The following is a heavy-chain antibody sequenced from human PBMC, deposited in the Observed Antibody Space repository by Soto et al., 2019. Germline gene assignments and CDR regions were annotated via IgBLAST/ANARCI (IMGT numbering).Heavy chain of an antibody. D-gene: IGHD3-22*01. Sequence: GGSLRLSCAASGFTFSSYGMHWVRQAPGKGLEWVAVIWYDGSNKYYADSVKGRFTISRDNSKNTLYLQMNSLRAEDTAVYYCARDRGYYYDSSGYYYYYGMDVWGQGTTVTVSS. CDR2: IWYDGSNK. CDR3: ARDRGYYYDSSGYYYYYGMDV. J-gene: IGHJ6*02. CDR1: GFTFSSYG. V-gene: IGHV3-33*01.